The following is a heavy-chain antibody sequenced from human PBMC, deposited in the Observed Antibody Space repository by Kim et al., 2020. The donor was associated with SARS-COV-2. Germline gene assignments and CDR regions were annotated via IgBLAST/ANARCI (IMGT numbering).Heavy chain of an antibody. V-gene: IGHV1-69*13. Sequence: SVKVSCKASGGTFSSYAISWVRQAPGQGLEWMGGIIPIFGTANYAQKFQGRVTITADESTSTAYMELSSLRSEDTAVYYCARDGSWPTEYYYYYYGMDVWGQGTTVTVSS. D-gene: IGHD1-26*01. J-gene: IGHJ6*02. CDR3: ARDGSWPTEYYYYYYGMDV. CDR2: IIPIFGTA. CDR1: GGTFSSYA.